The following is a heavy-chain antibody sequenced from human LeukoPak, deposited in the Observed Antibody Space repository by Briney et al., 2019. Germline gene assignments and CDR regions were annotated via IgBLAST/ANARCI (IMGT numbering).Heavy chain of an antibody. CDR1: GGSFSGYY. J-gene: IGHJ4*02. D-gene: IGHD1-26*01. V-gene: IGHV4-34*01. CDR3: ARGPFIVGATLDY. CDR2: INHSGST. Sequence: PSETLSLTCAVYGGSFSGYYWSWIRQPPGKGLEWIGEINHSGSTNYNPSLKSRVTISVDTSKNQFSLKLGSVTAADTAVYYCARGPFIVGATLDYWGQGTLVTVSS.